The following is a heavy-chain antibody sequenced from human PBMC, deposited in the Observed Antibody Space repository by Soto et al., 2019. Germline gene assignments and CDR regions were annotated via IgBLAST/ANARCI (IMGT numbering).Heavy chain of an antibody. J-gene: IGHJ4*02. CDR3: ARGRLFLTTSGLAITYFDY. D-gene: IGHD3-3*01. CDR1: SGSFSGYY. V-gene: IGHV4-34*01. Sequence: SETLSLTCAVYSGSFSGYYYSWIRQSPGKGLEWIGEITHGGSTTYSPSLKSRVTMSLDTSKNQFSLNMTSMTAADTAVYYCARGRLFLTTSGLAITYFDYWGQGTLVTVS. CDR2: ITHGGST.